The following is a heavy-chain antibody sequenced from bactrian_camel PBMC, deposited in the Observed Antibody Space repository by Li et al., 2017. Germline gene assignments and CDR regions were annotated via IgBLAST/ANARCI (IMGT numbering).Heavy chain of an antibody. D-gene: IGHD3*01. V-gene: IGHV3-2*01. Sequence: HVQLVESGGGLVQPGGSLRVSCAASGFTFSTYYIGWVRQAPGKGLEWVSSIYSDGSNTYYADSVKGRFTIAEDSAKNTLSLQMNSLKPDDTAMYYCAARRQFSVLFACSQIVSDYIYWGQGTQVTVS. CDR2: IYSDGSNT. CDR1: GFTFSTYY. J-gene: IGHJ4*01. CDR3: AARRQFSVLFACSQIVSDYIY.